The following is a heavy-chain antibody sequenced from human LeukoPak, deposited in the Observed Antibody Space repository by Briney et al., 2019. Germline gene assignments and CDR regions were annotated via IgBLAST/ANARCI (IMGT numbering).Heavy chain of an antibody. D-gene: IGHD6-13*01. CDR2: INHSGST. Sequence: SETLSLTCAVYGGSFSGYYWSWIRQPPGKGLEWIGEINHSGSTNYNPSLKSRVTISVDTSKNRFSLKLSSVTAADTAVYYCASSSSWFDYWGQGTLVTVSS. CDR3: ASSSSWFDY. V-gene: IGHV4-34*01. J-gene: IGHJ4*02. CDR1: GGSFSGYY.